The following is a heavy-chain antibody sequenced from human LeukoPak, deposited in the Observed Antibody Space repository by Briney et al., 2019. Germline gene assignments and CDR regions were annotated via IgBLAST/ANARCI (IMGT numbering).Heavy chain of an antibody. Sequence: GASVKVSCKASGYTFTGYYMHWVRHAPGQGLELMGWINPNSGGTNYAQKFQGRVTMTRDTSISTAYMELSRLRSDDTAVYYCARDRTRRWFGESHYGMDVWGQGTTVTVSS. CDR1: GYTFTGYY. D-gene: IGHD3-10*01. CDR3: ARDRTRRWFGESHYGMDV. J-gene: IGHJ6*02. CDR2: INPNSGGT. V-gene: IGHV1-2*02.